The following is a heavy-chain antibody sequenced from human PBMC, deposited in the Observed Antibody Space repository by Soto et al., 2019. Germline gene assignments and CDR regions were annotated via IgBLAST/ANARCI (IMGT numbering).Heavy chain of an antibody. D-gene: IGHD3-3*01. CDR2: IVPIFGTA. V-gene: IGHV1-69*13. J-gene: IGHJ6*02. Sequence: SVKVSCKASGGTFSSYAISWVRQAPGQGLDWMGGIVPIFGTANYAQKFQGRVTITADESTSTAYMELSSLRSEDTAVYYCARDWYDFWSGYSGFGGMDVWGQGTTVTVSS. CDR1: GGTFSSYA. CDR3: ARDWYDFWSGYSGFGGMDV.